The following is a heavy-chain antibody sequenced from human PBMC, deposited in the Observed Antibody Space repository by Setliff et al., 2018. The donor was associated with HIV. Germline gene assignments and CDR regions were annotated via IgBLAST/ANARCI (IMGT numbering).Heavy chain of an antibody. J-gene: IGHJ4*02. CDR2: IYYTGST. V-gene: IGHV4-31*03. CDR1: GGSINSGHYY. D-gene: IGHD3-10*01. Sequence: SETLSLTCTVSGGSINSGHYYWSWIRHHPGKGLEWIGYIYYTGSTYFNPSLKSRVTLSIDTSKNQFSLKLSSVTAADTAVYYCARDRYAGEIDYWGQGTLVTISS. CDR3: ARDRYAGEIDY.